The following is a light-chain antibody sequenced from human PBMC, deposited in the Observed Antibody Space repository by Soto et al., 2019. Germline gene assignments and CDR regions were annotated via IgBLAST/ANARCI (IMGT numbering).Light chain of an antibody. CDR3: QQYGSSPRIT. CDR1: QSVSSSY. V-gene: IGKV3-20*01. J-gene: IGKJ5*01. Sequence: EIVLTQPPGTLSLSPGERATLSCRASQSVSSSYLAWYRQKPGQAPRLLIYGASSRATGIPDRFSGSGSGTDFTLTISRLEPEYFAVYYCQQYGSSPRITFGQGTRLEIK. CDR2: GAS.